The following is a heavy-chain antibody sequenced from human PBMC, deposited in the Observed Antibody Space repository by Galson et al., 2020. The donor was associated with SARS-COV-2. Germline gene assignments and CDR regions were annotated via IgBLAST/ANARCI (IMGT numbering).Heavy chain of an antibody. CDR2: ISAYNGNT. CDR3: ARDYTAMVQMRQMNWFDP. CDR1: GYTFTSYG. J-gene: IGHJ5*02. Sequence: ASVKVSCKASGYTFTSYGISWVRQAPGQGPEWMGWISAYNGNTNYAQKLQGRVTMTTDTSTSTAYMELRSLRSDDTAVYYCARDYTAMVQMRQMNWFDPWGQGTLVTVSS. D-gene: IGHD5-18*01. V-gene: IGHV1-18*04.